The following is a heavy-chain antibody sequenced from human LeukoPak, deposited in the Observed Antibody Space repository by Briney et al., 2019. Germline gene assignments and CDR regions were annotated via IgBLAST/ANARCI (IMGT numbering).Heavy chain of an antibody. D-gene: IGHD5-12*01. Sequence: GGSLGLSCAASGFTFSGYAMSWVRQAPGKGLEWVSAISGSGGSTYYADSVKGRFTISRDNSKNTLYLQMNSLRAEDTAVYYCAKDHDSGYDYDYWGQGTLVTVSS. J-gene: IGHJ4*02. CDR1: GFTFSGYA. CDR3: AKDHDSGYDYDY. CDR2: ISGSGGST. V-gene: IGHV3-23*01.